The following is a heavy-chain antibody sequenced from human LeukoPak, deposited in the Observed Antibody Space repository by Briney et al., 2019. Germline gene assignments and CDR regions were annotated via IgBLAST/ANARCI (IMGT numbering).Heavy chain of an antibody. CDR2: MYGDMRDI. J-gene: IGHJ5*02. CDR3: ARDLGLRGST. D-gene: IGHD5-12*01. V-gene: IGHV3-74*01. Sequence: GGSLRLSCAGSGFSFDDYAMHWVRQIPGKGLVWVSRMYGDMRDISYADSVKGRFTISRDNAKNTVYLQMNSLRGEDTAVYYCARDLGLRGSTWGQGTLVTVSS. CDR1: GFSFDDYA.